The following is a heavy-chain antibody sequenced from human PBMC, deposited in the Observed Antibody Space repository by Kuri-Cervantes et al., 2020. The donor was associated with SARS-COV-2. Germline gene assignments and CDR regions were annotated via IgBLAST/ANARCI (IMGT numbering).Heavy chain of an antibody. D-gene: IGHD6-6*01. CDR3: ACSSSDY. CDR1: AFTFSSYN. J-gene: IGHJ4*02. Sequence: GESLKISCVVSAFTFSSYNMNWVRQAPGKGLEWVSYISSSSSTIYYADSVKGRFTISRDNAKNSLYLQMNSLRAEDTAVYYCACSSSDYWGQGTLVTVSS. CDR2: ISSSSSTI. V-gene: IGHV3-48*01.